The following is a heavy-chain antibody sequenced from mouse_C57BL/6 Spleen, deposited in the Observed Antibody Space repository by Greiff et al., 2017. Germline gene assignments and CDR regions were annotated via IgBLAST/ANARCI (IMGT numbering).Heavy chain of an antibody. Sequence: EVKLQQSGPELVKPGASVKISCKASGYSFTGYYMNWVKQSPEKRLEWIGEINPSTGGTTYNQKFKAKATLTVDKSSSTAYMQLESLTSEDSAVYYCARGGDGYPFAYWCQGTLVTVSA. CDR1: GYSFTGYY. D-gene: IGHD2-3*01. CDR2: INPSTGGT. V-gene: IGHV1-42*01. CDR3: ARGGDGYPFAY. J-gene: IGHJ3*01.